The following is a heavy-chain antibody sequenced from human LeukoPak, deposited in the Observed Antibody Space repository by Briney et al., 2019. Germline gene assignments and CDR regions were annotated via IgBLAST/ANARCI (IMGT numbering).Heavy chain of an antibody. V-gene: IGHV3-30*04. CDR1: GFMFSSHA. Sequence: GRSLRLSCAASGFMFSSHAMYWVRQAPGKGMEWVAVISYDGSNKYYADSVKGRFTISRDNSKNTLYLQMNSLRGEDTAVYYCAKRPGGGSYYYDDSGYSFDYWGQGTLVTVSS. CDR3: AKRPGGGSYYYDDSGYSFDY. D-gene: IGHD3-22*01. CDR2: ISYDGSNK. J-gene: IGHJ4*02.